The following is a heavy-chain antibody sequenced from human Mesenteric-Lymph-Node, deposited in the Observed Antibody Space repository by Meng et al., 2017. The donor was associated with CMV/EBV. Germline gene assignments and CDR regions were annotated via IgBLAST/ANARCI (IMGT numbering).Heavy chain of an antibody. V-gene: IGHV3-30*02. CDR3: AKDPHDSWTTYYLGL. CDR2: IRSDGSDE. J-gene: IGHJ4*02. D-gene: IGHD3/OR15-3a*01. Sequence: GGSLRLSCAASGFTFRNSGASWVRQAPGKGLEWVAPIRSDGSDEYYADSVKGRFTLSRDNSKTTIYLQMHSLRREDTAVYYCAKDPHDSWTTYYLGLWGQGALVTVSS. CDR1: GFTFRNSG.